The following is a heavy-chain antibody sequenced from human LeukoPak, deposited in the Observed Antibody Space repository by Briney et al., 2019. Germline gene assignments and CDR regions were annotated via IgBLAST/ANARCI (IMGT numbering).Heavy chain of an antibody. CDR1: GFTVSSNY. D-gene: IGHD3-3*01. CDR3: ARSIFGVVGNWFDP. Sequence: GGSLRLSCAASGFTVSSNYMSWVRQAPGKGLEWVSVIYSGGSTYYADSVKGRFTISRDNSKNTLYLQMNSLRAEDTAVYYCARSIFGVVGNWFDPWGQGTPVTVSS. J-gene: IGHJ5*02. CDR2: IYSGGST. V-gene: IGHV3-53*01.